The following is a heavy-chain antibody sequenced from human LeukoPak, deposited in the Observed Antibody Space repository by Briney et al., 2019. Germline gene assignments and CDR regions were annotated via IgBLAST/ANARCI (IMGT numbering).Heavy chain of an antibody. CDR3: ARDSSGPHPAY. D-gene: IGHD3-22*01. Sequence: PSETLSLTCTVSGGSIRSYYWSWIRQPPGKGLEWIGEINHSGSTNYNPSLKSRVTISVDTSKNQFSLKLSSVTAADTAVYYCARDSSGPHPAYWGQGTLVTVSS. V-gene: IGHV4-34*01. J-gene: IGHJ4*02. CDR2: INHSGST. CDR1: GGSIRSYY.